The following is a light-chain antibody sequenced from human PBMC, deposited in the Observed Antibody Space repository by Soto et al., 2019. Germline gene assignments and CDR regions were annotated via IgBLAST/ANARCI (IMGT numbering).Light chain of an antibody. Sequence: QSVLTQPPSASGTPGQRVTISCSGSSSNIGSNTVNWYQQLPGTAPKLLIYSKNQRPSGVPDRFSGSKSGTSASLAISGLQSEDEADYYCAAWDDSPNGVVFGGGTKLTVL. CDR1: SSNIGSNT. CDR2: SKN. J-gene: IGLJ2*01. CDR3: AAWDDSPNGVV. V-gene: IGLV1-44*01.